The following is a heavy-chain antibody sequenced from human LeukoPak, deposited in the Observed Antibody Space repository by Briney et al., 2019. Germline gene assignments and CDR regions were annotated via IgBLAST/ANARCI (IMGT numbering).Heavy chain of an antibody. CDR3: AKDEATSGGGLAS. CDR2: MYTGGTT. V-gene: IGHV3-53*01. CDR1: GFSVSGTH. D-gene: IGHD3-16*01. J-gene: IGHJ4*02. Sequence: GGSLRLSCAASGFSVSGTHMSWVRQAPGKGLVWVSAMYTGGTTYYADSVQGRFTIYRDNSKNTLYLQMNSLRAEDTAVYYCAKDEATSGGGLASWGQGTLVSVSS.